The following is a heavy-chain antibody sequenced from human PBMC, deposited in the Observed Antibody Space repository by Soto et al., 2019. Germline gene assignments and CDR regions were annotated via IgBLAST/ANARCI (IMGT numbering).Heavy chain of an antibody. Sequence: ESGGGVVQPGRSLRLSCAASGFTFSSYGMHWVRQAPGKGLEWVAVISYDGSNKYYADSVKGQFTISRDNSKNTLYLQMNSLRAEDTAVYYCAKDTADGATRTPNWYFDLWGRGTLVTVSS. CDR3: AKDTADGATRTPNWYFDL. J-gene: IGHJ2*01. D-gene: IGHD5-12*01. CDR1: GFTFSSYG. V-gene: IGHV3-30*18. CDR2: ISYDGSNK.